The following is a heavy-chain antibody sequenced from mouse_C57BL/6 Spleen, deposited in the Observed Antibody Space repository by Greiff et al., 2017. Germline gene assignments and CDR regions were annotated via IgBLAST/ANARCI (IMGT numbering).Heavy chain of an antibody. CDR2: INPSSGYT. J-gene: IGHJ4*01. D-gene: IGHD1-1*01. Sequence: VKLVESGAELAKPGASVQLSCKASGYTFTSYWMHWVKQRPGQGLEWIGYINPSSGYTKYNQKFKDKATLTADKSSSTAYMQLSSLTYEDSAVXYCARRLRGDYAMDYWGQGTSVTVSS. CDR3: ARRLRGDYAMDY. V-gene: IGHV1-7*01. CDR1: GYTFTSYW.